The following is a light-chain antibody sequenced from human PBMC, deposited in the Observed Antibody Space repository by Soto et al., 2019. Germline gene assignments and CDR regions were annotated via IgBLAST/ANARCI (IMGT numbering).Light chain of an antibody. CDR1: QSVSSSY. V-gene: IGKV3-20*01. CDR3: QQYGSSPTWT. J-gene: IGKJ1*01. Sequence: EIVLTHSPSTLSLSPGDRPTLXYMAGQSVSSSYLAWYQQKPGQAPRLLIYGASSRATGIPDRFSGSGSGTDFTLTISRLEPEDFAVYYCQQYGSSPTWTFGQGTKVDIK. CDR2: GAS.